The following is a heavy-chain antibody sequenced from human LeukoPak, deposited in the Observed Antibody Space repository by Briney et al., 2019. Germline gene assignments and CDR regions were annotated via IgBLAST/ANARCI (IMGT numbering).Heavy chain of an antibody. Sequence: SETLSLTCTVSGGSISSYYWSWIRQAPGKGLEWIGYIYYSGSTNYNPSLKSRVTISVDPSKNQFSLKLSSVTAADTAMYYCARRHYGWGTGTYPIWGQGTLVTVSS. D-gene: IGHD3-10*01. CDR3: ARRHYGWGTGTYPI. J-gene: IGHJ4*02. CDR1: GGSISSYY. V-gene: IGHV4-59*01. CDR2: IYYSGST.